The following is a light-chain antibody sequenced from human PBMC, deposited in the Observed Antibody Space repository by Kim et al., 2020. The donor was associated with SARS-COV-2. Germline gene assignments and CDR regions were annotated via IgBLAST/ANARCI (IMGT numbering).Light chain of an antibody. CDR2: GAS. V-gene: IGKV3-15*01. J-gene: IGKJ1*01. CDR3: QQYNNWPPAT. CDR1: QSVNSN. Sequence: EVVMTQSPATLSVSPGERATLSCWATQSVNSNLAWYQQKPGQAPRLLIYGASTRATGIPARFSGSGSGTEFTLTISSLQSEDSAVYYCQQYNNWPPATFGQGTKVDIK.